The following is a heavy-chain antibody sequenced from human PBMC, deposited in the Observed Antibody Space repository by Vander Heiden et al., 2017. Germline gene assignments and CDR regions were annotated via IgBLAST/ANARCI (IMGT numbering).Heavy chain of an antibody. CDR3: ARIIRGRFDI. CDR2: IYTGGNT. CDR1: GDSISNYY. Sequence: QVQLQESGPGLVKPSETLSLTCTVSGDSISNYYWNWIRQPAGKGLEWIGRIYTGGNTNYNPSLKSRVTMSVDTSKNQFSLKLSSVTAADTAVYYCARIIRGRFDICGQGTTVTVSS. J-gene: IGHJ3*02. D-gene: IGHD3-10*01. V-gene: IGHV4-4*07.